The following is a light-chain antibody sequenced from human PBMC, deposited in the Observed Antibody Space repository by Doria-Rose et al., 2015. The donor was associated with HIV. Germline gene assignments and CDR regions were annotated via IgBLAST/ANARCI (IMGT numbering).Light chain of an antibody. CDR3: HQYGTSWT. Sequence: TQSPGTLSLSPGERATLSCRASQSFSSTYLAWYRQKPGQAPSLLIYDGSTRATGIPDRFRASGSGTDFTLTINRLEPEDFALYYCHQYGTSWTFGQGTKVEI. V-gene: IGKV3-20*01. CDR2: DGS. CDR1: QSFSSTY. J-gene: IGKJ1*01.